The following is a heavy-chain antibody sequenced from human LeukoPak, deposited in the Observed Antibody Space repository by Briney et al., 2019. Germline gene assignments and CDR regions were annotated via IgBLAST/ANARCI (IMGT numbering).Heavy chain of an antibody. CDR2: IIPILGIA. V-gene: IGHV1-69*04. Sequence: ASAKVSCKASGGTFSSYAISWVRQAPGQGLEWMGRIIPILGIANYAQKSQGRVTITADKSTSTAYMELSSLRSEDTAVYYCARVVDDSRSDYFDYWGQGTLVTVSS. D-gene: IGHD3-22*01. CDR3: ARVVDDSRSDYFDY. CDR1: GGTFSSYA. J-gene: IGHJ4*02.